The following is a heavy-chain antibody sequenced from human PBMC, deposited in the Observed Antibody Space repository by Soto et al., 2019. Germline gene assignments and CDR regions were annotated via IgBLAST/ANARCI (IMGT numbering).Heavy chain of an antibody. D-gene: IGHD6-13*01. CDR2: IVTVFGTA. J-gene: IGHJ6*02. Sequence: GASVKVSCKASGGTLNYNTFSWVRQAPGQGLEWIGGIVTVFGTANRAQKFEDRVTITADESTRTVYMELSSLRSEDTAVYYCARNGAYSSSQFGMDVWGQGTTVTVSS. V-gene: IGHV1-69*13. CDR3: ARNGAYSSSQFGMDV. CDR1: GGTLNYNT.